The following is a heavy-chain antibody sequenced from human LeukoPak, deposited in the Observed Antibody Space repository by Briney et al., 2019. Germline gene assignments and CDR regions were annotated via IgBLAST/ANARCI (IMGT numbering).Heavy chain of an antibody. Sequence: GRSLRLSCAASGFTFSSYAMHWVRQAPGKGLEWVAVISYDGSNKYYADSVKGRFTISRDNSKNTLYLQMNSLRAEDTAVYYCARDFSSGDYWGQGTPVTVSS. CDR2: ISYDGSNK. D-gene: IGHD6-19*01. CDR1: GFTFSSYA. J-gene: IGHJ4*02. CDR3: ARDFSSGDY. V-gene: IGHV3-30*04.